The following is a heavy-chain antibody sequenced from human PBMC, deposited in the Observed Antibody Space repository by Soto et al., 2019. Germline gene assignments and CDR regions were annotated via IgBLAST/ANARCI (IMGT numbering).Heavy chain of an antibody. CDR3: AKSLNINWKNWFDP. V-gene: IGHV3-23*01. CDR1: GFTFSSSA. D-gene: IGHD1-1*01. CDR2: ISDSGGRT. J-gene: IGHJ5*02. Sequence: EEQLLESGGGLVQPGESLRLSCAASGFTFSSSAMNWVRQAPGKGLEWVSIISDSGGRTYYADSVRGRFTISRDNSKNTLDLQMNSLRVEETAVYYCAKSLNINWKNWFDPWGQGTLVTVSS.